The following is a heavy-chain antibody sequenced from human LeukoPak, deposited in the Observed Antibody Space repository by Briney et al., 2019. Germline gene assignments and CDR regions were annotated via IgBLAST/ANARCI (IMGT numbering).Heavy chain of an antibody. Sequence: GGSLRLSCAASGFPFSSYAMSWLRQAPGKGLEWVSAISGSGGSTYYADSVKGRFTISRDNSKNTLYLQMNSLRAEDTAVNYCAKAKNPGYSSSWYEAGLFDYWGQGTLVTVSS. CDR2: ISGSGGST. CDR1: GFPFSSYA. V-gene: IGHV3-23*01. CDR3: AKAKNPGYSSSWYEAGLFDY. D-gene: IGHD6-13*01. J-gene: IGHJ4*02.